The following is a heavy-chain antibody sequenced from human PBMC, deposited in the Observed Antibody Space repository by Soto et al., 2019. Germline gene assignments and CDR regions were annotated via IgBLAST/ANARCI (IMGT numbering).Heavy chain of an antibody. CDR2: IWYDGSNK. CDR1: GFTFSSYG. D-gene: IGHD4-17*01. V-gene: IGHV3-33*01. CDR3: GRDLEYGDFQTDY. Sequence: ESVGGVVQPGRSLRLSCAASGFTFSSYGMHWVRQAPGKGLEWVAVIWYDGSNKYYADSVKGRFTISRNNSKITVYLQMNSLRAEDTALYYCGRDLEYGDFQTDYWGQGTLGTVSA. J-gene: IGHJ4*02.